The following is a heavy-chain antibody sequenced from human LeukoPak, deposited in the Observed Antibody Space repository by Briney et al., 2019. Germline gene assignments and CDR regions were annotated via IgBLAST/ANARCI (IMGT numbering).Heavy chain of an antibody. Sequence: GGSLRLSCAASGFTFSSYSMNWVRQAPGKGLEWVSYISSSSSTIYYADSVKGRFTISRDNPKNTLYLQMNSLRGEDTAVYFCAKDKDPWKSTAISDFDYWGQGTLVTVSS. J-gene: IGHJ4*02. CDR1: GFTFSSYS. D-gene: IGHD1-1*01. V-gene: IGHV3-48*01. CDR3: AKDKDPWKSTAISDFDY. CDR2: ISSSSSTI.